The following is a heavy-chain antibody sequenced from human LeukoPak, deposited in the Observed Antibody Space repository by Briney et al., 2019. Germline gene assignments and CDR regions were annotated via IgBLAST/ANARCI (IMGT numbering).Heavy chain of an antibody. CDR3: AREPRITMNTAAFDI. Sequence: QPGGSLRLSCAASGFTFSSYAMYWVRQAPGKGLEWVAVISYDVNNKYYADSVKGRFTISRDNSKNTLYLQMNRLRAEDTTVYHCAREPRITMNTAAFDIWGQGTMVTVSS. D-gene: IGHD3-22*01. V-gene: IGHV3-30-3*01. CDR2: ISYDVNNK. J-gene: IGHJ3*02. CDR1: GFTFSSYA.